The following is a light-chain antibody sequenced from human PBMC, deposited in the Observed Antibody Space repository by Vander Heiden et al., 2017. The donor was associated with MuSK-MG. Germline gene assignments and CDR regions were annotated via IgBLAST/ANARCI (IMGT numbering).Light chain of an antibody. Sequence: DIQMTQSPSTLSASVGDRVTITCRASQNIGSWLAWYQQKPGKAPKVLIYKSSSLESGVPSRFSGSGSGTEFTLTISSLQPDDVATYYCQQYNNYYTFGQGTKLEIK. CDR3: QQYNNYYT. J-gene: IGKJ2*01. CDR1: QNIGSW. V-gene: IGKV1-5*03. CDR2: KSS.